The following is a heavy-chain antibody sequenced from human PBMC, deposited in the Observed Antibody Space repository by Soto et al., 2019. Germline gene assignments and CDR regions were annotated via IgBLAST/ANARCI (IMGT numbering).Heavy chain of an antibody. CDR2: IIPMLDSA. CDR1: GGTFDNYA. V-gene: IGHV1-69*12. J-gene: IGHJ6*02. CDR3: ARTYHYDSLGKTYFSYGMDV. Sequence: QVQLVQSGAEVKQPGSSVKVSCKASGGTFDNYAITWVRQAPGQGLEWMAGIIPMLDSANYAEKFQDRVTITADESTSTVYMEVSSLRSEDTAVYYCARTYHYDSLGKTYFSYGMDVWGQGTTVTVSS. D-gene: IGHD3-22*01.